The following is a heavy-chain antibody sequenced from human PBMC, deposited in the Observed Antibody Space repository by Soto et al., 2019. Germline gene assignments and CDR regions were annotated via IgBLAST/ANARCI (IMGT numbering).Heavy chain of an antibody. CDR2: ISPSDSDI. CDR3: GRLWAGVIYQNYPSGTYDIGPQWFDP. Sequence: GESLKISCKGSGYSFTSYWIGWVRQMPGKGLEWMGIISPSDSDIRYSPSFEGQVTISADKSISTAYLQWDSLKASDSAMYYWGRLWAGVIYQNYPSGTYDIGPQWFDPWGQGTPVTVSS. CDR1: GYSFTSYW. J-gene: IGHJ5*02. D-gene: IGHD3-22*01. V-gene: IGHV5-51*01.